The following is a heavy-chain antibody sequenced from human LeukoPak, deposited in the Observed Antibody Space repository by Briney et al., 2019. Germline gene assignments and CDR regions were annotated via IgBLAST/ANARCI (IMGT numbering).Heavy chain of an antibody. Sequence: SVKVSCKGSVDTLSSYAISWVRQAPGQGLEWVGGIIPIFGTANYAQKFQGRVTIPADKSTNTAYMQLSRPRSADTAVHYCARGYNWNDGVFWGWGQGTLVTVSS. V-gene: IGHV1-69*06. D-gene: IGHD1-1*01. J-gene: IGHJ4*02. CDR3: ARGYNWNDGVFWG. CDR2: IIPIFGTA. CDR1: VDTLSSYA.